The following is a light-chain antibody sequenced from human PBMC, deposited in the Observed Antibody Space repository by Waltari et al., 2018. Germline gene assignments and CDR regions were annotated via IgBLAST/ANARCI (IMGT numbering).Light chain of an antibody. Sequence: LSASVGDTVTISCRVSHRINIWLAWYQQKPGKAPKLLIKKASTLEDGVPSRFSGSGSGTEFTLTIKSLQPDDFGTYFCQQFDTDVTFGQGTKVEI. V-gene: IGKV1-5*01. J-gene: IGKJ2*01. CDR1: HRINIW. CDR2: KAS. CDR3: QQFDTDVT.